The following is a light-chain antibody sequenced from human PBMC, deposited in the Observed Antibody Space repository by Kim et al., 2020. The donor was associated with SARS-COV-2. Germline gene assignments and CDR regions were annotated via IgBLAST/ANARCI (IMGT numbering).Light chain of an antibody. Sequence: ASVGDRVTITCRASQSSSRWLAWYQQKPGKAPNLLIYKASSLESGVPSRFSGSGSGTEFTLTISSLQPDDFATYYCQQYSTYSVPFGGGTKVDIK. CDR3: QQYSTYSVP. CDR2: KAS. V-gene: IGKV1-5*03. J-gene: IGKJ4*01. CDR1: QSSSRW.